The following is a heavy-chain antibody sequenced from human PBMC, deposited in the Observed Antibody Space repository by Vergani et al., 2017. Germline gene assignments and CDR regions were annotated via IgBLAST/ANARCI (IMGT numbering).Heavy chain of an antibody. CDR3: ARHRYGQDIVVVVAAHNWFDP. V-gene: IGHV4-34*01. J-gene: IGHJ5*02. D-gene: IGHD2-15*01. CDR2: INHSGST. Sequence: QVQLQQWGAGLLKPSETLSLTCAVYGGSFSGYYWSWIRQPPGKGLEWIGEINHSGSTNYNPSLKSRVTISVDTSKNQFSLKLSSVTAADTAMYYCARHRYGQDIVVVVAAHNWFDPWGQGTLVTVSS. CDR1: GGSFSGYY.